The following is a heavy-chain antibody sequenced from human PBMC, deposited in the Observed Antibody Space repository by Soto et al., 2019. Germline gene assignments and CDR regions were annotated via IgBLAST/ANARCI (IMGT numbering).Heavy chain of an antibody. CDR2: IIPIFGTA. CDR3: ARSETRKYYYDSSGDYFDY. V-gene: IGHV1-69*13. J-gene: IGHJ4*02. Sequence: SVKVSCKASGGTFSSYAISWVRQAPGQGLEWMGGIIPIFGTANYAQKFQGRVTITADESTSTAYMELSSLRSEDMAVYYCARSETRKYYYDSSGDYFDYWGQGTLVTVSS. D-gene: IGHD3-22*01. CDR1: GGTFSSYA.